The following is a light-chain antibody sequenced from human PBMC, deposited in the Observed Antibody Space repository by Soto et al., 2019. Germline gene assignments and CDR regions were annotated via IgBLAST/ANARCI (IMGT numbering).Light chain of an antibody. Sequence: QSALTQPPSASGSPGQSVTISCTGTSSDVSGYNYASWYQQHPGKAPKLMIYEVSKRPSGVPDRFSGSKSGNTASLTVSGLQAEDEADYYCSSYAGSNNLVFGGGTKLTVL. V-gene: IGLV2-8*01. J-gene: IGLJ2*01. CDR2: EVS. CDR3: SSYAGSNNLV. CDR1: SSDVSGYNY.